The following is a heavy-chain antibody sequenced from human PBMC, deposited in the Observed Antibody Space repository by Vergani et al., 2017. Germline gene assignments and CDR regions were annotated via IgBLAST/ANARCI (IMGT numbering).Heavy chain of an antibody. CDR2: ISYEGTQK. V-gene: IGHV3-30*03. J-gene: IGHJ4*02. CDR3: ATKSCGIPRCQIGLFRE. D-gene: IGHD3-22*01. Sequence: QVHLVESGGDVVQPGRSLRLSCVVSGFTSSYYGMHWVRQAPGKGLEWVAVISYEGTQKYYADSVKGRFTISRDNSKSTLYLQMNSLRTEDTAVYYCATKSCGIPRCQIGLFRERGRGRLVSDSA. CDR1: GFTSSYYG.